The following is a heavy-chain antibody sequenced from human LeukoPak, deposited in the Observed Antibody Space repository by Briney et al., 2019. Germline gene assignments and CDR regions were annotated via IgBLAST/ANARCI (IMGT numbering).Heavy chain of an antibody. CDR3: ARSSGYSSSWYDY. CDR1: GGSISSNY. CDR2: IYYSGST. J-gene: IGHJ4*02. Sequence: SETLSLTCTVSGGSISSNYWSWIRQPPGKGLEWIGYIYYSGSTNYNPSLKSRVTISVDTSKNQFPLKLSSVTAADTAVYYCARSSGYSSSWYDYWGQGTLVTVSS. V-gene: IGHV4-59*08. D-gene: IGHD6-13*01.